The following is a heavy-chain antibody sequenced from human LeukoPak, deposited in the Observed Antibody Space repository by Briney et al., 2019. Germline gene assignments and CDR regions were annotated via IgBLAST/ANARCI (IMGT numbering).Heavy chain of an antibody. D-gene: IGHD2-15*01. CDR3: ARERNCYYYDY. CDR1: GFTFSSYG. CDR2: IWYDGSNK. Sequence: GGSLRLSCAASGFTFSSYGMHWVRQAPGKGLEWVAVIWYDGSNKYYADSVKGRFTISRDNSKNTLYLQMNSLRDEDTAVYYCARERNCYYYDYWGQGTLVTVSS. J-gene: IGHJ4*02. V-gene: IGHV3-33*01.